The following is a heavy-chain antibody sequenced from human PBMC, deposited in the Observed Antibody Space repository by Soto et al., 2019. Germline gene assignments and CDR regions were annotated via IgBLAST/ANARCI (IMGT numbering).Heavy chain of an antibody. CDR2: IYSGGST. J-gene: IGHJ4*02. D-gene: IGHD3-16*02. CDR3: ARAAFVWGSYRLL. CDR1: GFTVSSNY. Sequence: EVQLVESGGGLIQPGGSLRLSCAASGFTVSSNYMSWVRQAPGKGLEWVSVIYSGGSTYYADSVKGRFTISRDNSKNTLYLQMNILRCDDTVVYYCARAAFVWGSYRLLWGQGTLVTVSS. V-gene: IGHV3-53*01.